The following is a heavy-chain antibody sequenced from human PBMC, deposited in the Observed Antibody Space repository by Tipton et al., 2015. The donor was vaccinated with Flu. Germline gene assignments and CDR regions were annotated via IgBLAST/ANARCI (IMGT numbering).Heavy chain of an antibody. Sequence: QLVQSGAEVKKPGASVKVSCKASGYTFTSYGISWVRQAPGQGLEWMGWISAYNGNTNYAQKLQGRVTMTTDTSTSTAYMELRSLRSDDAAVYYCARDRDILTVYWIGPGDYWGPGTLVPVSS. J-gene: IGHJ4*02. CDR1: GYTFTSYG. D-gene: IGHD3-9*01. V-gene: IGHV1-18*01. CDR3: ARDRDILTVYWIGPGDY. CDR2: ISAYNGNT.